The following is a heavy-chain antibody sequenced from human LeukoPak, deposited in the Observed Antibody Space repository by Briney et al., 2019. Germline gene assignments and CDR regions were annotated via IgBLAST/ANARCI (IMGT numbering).Heavy chain of an antibody. CDR2: IRNDGSNE. Sequence: PGGSLRLSCAASGFTFSDYGMHWVRRAPGKGLEWVAFIRNDGSNEYYPGSVKGRFTISRDNSRNTLYLQMNSLRPEDTAVYYCAKGGSASHNWFDPWGQGTLVTVSS. D-gene: IGHD2-15*01. J-gene: IGHJ5*02. CDR3: AKGGSASHNWFDP. V-gene: IGHV3-30*02. CDR1: GFTFSDYG.